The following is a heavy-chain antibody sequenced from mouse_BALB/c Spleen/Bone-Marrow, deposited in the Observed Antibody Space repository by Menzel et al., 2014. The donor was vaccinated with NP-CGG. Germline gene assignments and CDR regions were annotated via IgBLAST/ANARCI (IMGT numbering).Heavy chain of an antibody. CDR2: IRNKAYGYTT. CDR1: GFTFTDYY. Sequence: EVKLMESGGGLVQPGGSLRLSCATSGFTFTDYYMNWVRQPPGKALGWLAFIRNKAYGYTTEYSASVKGRFTISRDNSQNILYLQMNTLRAEDSATYYCARDMGGLPFDSWGQGTTLSVSS. V-gene: IGHV7-3*02. CDR3: ARDMGGLPFDS. J-gene: IGHJ2*01.